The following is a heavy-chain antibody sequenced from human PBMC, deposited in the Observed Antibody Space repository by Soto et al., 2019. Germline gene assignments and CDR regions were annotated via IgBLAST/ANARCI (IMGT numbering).Heavy chain of an antibody. D-gene: IGHD6-6*01. V-gene: IGHV1-69*02. CDR3: ASDRIADRLGTGQSSGFVAHYYYYGMDV. CDR1: GGTFSSYT. J-gene: IGHJ6*02. CDR2: IIPILGIA. Sequence: QVQLVQSGAEVKKPGSSVKVSCKASGGTFSSYTISWVRQAPGQGLEWMGRIIPILGIANYAQKFQGRVTITADKSTSTAYMELSSLRSEDTAVYYCASDRIADRLGTGQSSGFVAHYYYYGMDVWGQGTTVTVSS.